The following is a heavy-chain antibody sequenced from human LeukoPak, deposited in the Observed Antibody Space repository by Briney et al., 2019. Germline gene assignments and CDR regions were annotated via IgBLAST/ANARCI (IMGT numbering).Heavy chain of an antibody. Sequence: TGGSLRLSCAASGFSLRTYAMNWVRQVPGKGLEWVSSIGGSDDTTYYADSVKGRFTISSDFSTNTVSLQVNNLRAEDTAVYFCAKGLVVNDNYFDNWGQGTLVTVSS. CDR3: AKGLVVNDNYFDN. V-gene: IGHV3-23*01. CDR2: IGGSDDTT. J-gene: IGHJ4*02. D-gene: IGHD2-15*01. CDR1: GFSLRTYA.